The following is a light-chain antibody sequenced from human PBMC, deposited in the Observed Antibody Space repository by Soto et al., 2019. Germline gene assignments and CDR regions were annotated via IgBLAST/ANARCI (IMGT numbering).Light chain of an antibody. Sequence: DIQMTQSPSSLSASIGDRVPITCQASQNITNNLSWYQQKPGEAPNLLIYHASKLAKGVTSRFSGSGSGTDFSFIITSLQREDLATYYCQQYYGLPPLTFGQGTRLEIK. CDR2: HAS. V-gene: IGKV1-33*01. CDR3: QQYYGLPPLT. CDR1: QNITNN. J-gene: IGKJ5*01.